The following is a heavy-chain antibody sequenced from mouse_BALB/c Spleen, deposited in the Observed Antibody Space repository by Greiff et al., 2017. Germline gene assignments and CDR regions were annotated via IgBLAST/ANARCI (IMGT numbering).Heavy chain of an antibody. Sequence: QVQLKESGAELVRPGTSVKISCKASGYTFTNYWLGWVKQRPGHGLEWIGDIYPGGGYTNYNEKFKGKATLTADTSSSTAYMQLSSLTSEDSAVYFCASSLLRLQDLAYWGQGTLVTVSA. CDR2: IYPGGGYT. CDR3: ASSLLRLQDLAY. CDR1: GYTFTNYW. V-gene: IGHV1-63*02. J-gene: IGHJ3*01. D-gene: IGHD1-2*01.